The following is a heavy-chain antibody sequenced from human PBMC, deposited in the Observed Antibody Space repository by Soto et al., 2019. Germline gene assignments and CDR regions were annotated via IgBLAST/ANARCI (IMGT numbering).Heavy chain of an antibody. Sequence: QVQLVQSGAEVKKPGSSVKVSCKASGGTFSSYAISWVRQAPGQGLEWMGGIIPIFGTADYAQKFQGRVTITADESTRTAYMELRSLRSEDTAVYYCACTVSNYYYYGMDVLGQGTTVTASS. CDR1: GGTFSSYA. CDR2: IIPIFGTA. V-gene: IGHV1-69*12. J-gene: IGHJ6*02. D-gene: IGHD2-8*01. CDR3: ACTVSNYYYYGMDV.